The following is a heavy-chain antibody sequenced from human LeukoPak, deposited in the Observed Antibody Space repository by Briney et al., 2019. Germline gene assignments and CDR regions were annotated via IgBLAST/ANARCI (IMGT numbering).Heavy chain of an antibody. D-gene: IGHD6-13*01. J-gene: IGHJ5*02. CDR2: IHNSGRT. CDR3: ARRSIPAEGSFDA. CDR1: GGSISSFY. Sequence: SETLSLTCTLSGGSISSFYWSWIRQPPGKGLEWLAYIHNSGRTNYNPSLKSRLTISLDTSKNQFSLNVKSVTAADTAVYFCARRSIPAEGSFDAWGQGTLVTVSS. V-gene: IGHV4-59*08.